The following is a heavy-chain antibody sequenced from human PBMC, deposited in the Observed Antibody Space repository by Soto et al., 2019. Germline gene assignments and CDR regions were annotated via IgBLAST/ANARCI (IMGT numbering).Heavy chain of an antibody. D-gene: IGHD4-17*01. CDR3: ARDWSSSYGDYGGRGAFDI. CDR1: GYTFTSYG. J-gene: IGHJ3*02. CDR2: ISAYNGNT. V-gene: IGHV1-18*01. Sequence: QVQLVQSGAEVKKPGASVKVSCKASGYTFTSYGISWVRQAPGQGLEWMGWISAYNGNTNYAQKLQGRVTMTTDTSTSTAYMELRSLRSDDTAVYYRARDWSSSYGDYGGRGAFDIWGQGTMVTVSS.